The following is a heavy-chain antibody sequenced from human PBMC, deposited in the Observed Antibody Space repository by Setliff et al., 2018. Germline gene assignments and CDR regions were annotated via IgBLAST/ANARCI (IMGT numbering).Heavy chain of an antibody. CDR1: GYTFTNYY. D-gene: IGHD3-9*01. Sequence: ASVKVSCKASGYTFTNYYIHWVRQTPGQGLEWMGIINPSGGRLSYAEKFQDRLTMTRDTSTNTVYMDLSSLRDDNTAVYYCAREVSTGENSGCDIWGQGTVVTVSS. CDR2: INPSGGRL. V-gene: IGHV1-46*01. J-gene: IGHJ3*02. CDR3: AREVSTGENSGCDI.